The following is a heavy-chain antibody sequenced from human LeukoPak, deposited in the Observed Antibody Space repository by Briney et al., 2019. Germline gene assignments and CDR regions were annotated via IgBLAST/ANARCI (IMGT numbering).Heavy chain of an antibody. J-gene: IGHJ5*02. D-gene: IGHD6-19*01. V-gene: IGHV1-2*02. Sequence: ASVKVSCKASGYTFTGYYMHWVRQAPGQGLEWMGWINPNSGGTNYAQKFQGRVTMTRDTSISTAYMELSRLRSDDTAVYYCARSRVADNWFDPWGQGTLVTVSS. CDR1: GYTFTGYY. CDR2: INPNSGGT. CDR3: ARSRVADNWFDP.